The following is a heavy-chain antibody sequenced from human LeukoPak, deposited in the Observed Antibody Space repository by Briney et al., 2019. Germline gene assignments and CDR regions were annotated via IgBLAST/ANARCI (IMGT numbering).Heavy chain of an antibody. Sequence: GSPKVSCKASRYTFSSYAINSGRHATGQGDGRMGWMNTKSGNTSYAQKFQGRVTITRNTSISTAYMELSSLRSEDTAVYYCARTVGYYYDSSGYPTYYVYYYMDVWGKGTTVTVSS. J-gene: IGHJ6*03. V-gene: IGHV1-8*03. CDR3: ARTVGYYYDSSGYPTYYVYYYMDV. CDR1: RYTFSSYA. CDR2: MNTKSGNT. D-gene: IGHD3-22*01.